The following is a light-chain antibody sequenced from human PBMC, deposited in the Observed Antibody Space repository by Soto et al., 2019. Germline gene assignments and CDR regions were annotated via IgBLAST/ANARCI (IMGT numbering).Light chain of an antibody. Sequence: VIQPTTNTLSLPPGQRATLSFRASVSVRTDLAWYQQKPGQAPRLLIYGASTRAAGVPVRFSGSGSGSEFTLTIDTLQSEDFAVYYCQQFKNWPLPFGQGRRL. CDR3: QQFKNWPLP. J-gene: IGKJ5*01. V-gene: IGKV3-15*01. CDR2: GAS. CDR1: VSVRTD.